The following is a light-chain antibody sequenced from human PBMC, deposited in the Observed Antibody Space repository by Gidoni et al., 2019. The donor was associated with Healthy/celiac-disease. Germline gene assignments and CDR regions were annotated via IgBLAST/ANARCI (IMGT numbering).Light chain of an antibody. CDR2: KDS. CDR3: QSADSSGTYVV. J-gene: IGLJ2*01. V-gene: IGLV3-25*03. CDR1: ALPKQY. Sequence: SYELTQPPSVSVSPVQTASITCSGDALPKQYAYWYQQKPGQAPVLVIYKDSERPSGIPERFSVSSSGTTVTLTISGVQTEDEADYYCQSADSSGTYVVFGGGTKLTVL.